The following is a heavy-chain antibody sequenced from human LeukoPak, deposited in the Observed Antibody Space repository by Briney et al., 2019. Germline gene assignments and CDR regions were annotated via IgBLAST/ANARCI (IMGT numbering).Heavy chain of an antibody. CDR2: IYYSGST. CDR1: GGCISSYY. D-gene: IGHD6-13*01. Sequence: PSETLSLTCTVSGGCISSYYWSWIRQSPGKGLEWIGYIYYSGSTNYNPSLKSRVTISVDTSKNQFSLKLSSVTAADTAVYYCARTIAAAPYSDHGDRLQNWFDPWGQGTLVTVSS. J-gene: IGHJ5*02. CDR3: ARTIAAAPYSDHGDRLQNWFDP. V-gene: IGHV4-59*01.